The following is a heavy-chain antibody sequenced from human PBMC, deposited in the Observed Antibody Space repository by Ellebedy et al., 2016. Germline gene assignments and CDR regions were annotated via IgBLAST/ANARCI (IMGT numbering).Heavy chain of an antibody. Sequence: GGSLRLSCAASGFTFSTYSMNWVRQAPGKGLEWVSYISSSSSTIYYADSVKGRFTISRDNAKNSLYLQMNSLRAEETAVYYCAREKVVPAAPNDKAYHYYGMDVWGQGTTVTVSS. CDR1: GFTFSTYS. CDR2: ISSSSSTI. J-gene: IGHJ6*02. D-gene: IGHD2-2*01. CDR3: AREKVVPAAPNDKAYHYYGMDV. V-gene: IGHV3-48*01.